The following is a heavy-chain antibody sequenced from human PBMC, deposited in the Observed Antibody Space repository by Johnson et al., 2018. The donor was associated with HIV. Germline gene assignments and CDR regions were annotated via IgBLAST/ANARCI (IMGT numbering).Heavy chain of an antibody. D-gene: IGHD6-13*01. CDR1: GFTFSSYW. CDR3: ARVGSSWGRDALDI. V-gene: IGHV3-74*02. CDR2: INSDGSST. J-gene: IGHJ3*02. Sequence: VQLVESGGGLVQPGGSLRLSCAASGFTFSSYWMHWVRQAPGKGLVWVSRINSDGSSTRYADSVKGRFTISRDNAKNTLYLQMNSLRAEDTAVYYCARVGSSWGRDALDIWGQGTMVTVSS.